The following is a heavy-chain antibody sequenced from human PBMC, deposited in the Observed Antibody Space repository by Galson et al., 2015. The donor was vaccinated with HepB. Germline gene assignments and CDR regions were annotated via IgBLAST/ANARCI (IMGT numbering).Heavy chain of an antibody. CDR2: ISYNGDTQ. D-gene: IGHD2-15*01. Sequence: SLRLSCAVSGFSFRSYTMHWVRQAPGKGLEWMSSISYNGDTQNYVDSVKGRFTTSRDNSKSTLYLQMNGLRTEDTAVYYCAREDRNAYDFFDYWGQGTLVSVSP. CDR3: AREDRNAYDFFDY. J-gene: IGHJ4*02. CDR1: GFSFRSYT. V-gene: IGHV3-30*04.